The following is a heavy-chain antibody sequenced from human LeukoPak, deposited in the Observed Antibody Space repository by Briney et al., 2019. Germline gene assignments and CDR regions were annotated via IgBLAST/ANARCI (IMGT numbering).Heavy chain of an antibody. CDR1: GGSIGSYY. CDR3: ARGGAVDYFDY. V-gene: IGHV4-59*01. CDR2: IGYSGRT. Sequence: SETLSLTCTVSGGSIGSYYWSWIRQPPGKGLEWIGYIGYSGRTNYNPSLKSRVTIPVDTSKNQFSLNLRSVTAADTAVYYCARGGAVDYFDYWGQGTLVTVSS. D-gene: IGHD6-19*01. J-gene: IGHJ4*02.